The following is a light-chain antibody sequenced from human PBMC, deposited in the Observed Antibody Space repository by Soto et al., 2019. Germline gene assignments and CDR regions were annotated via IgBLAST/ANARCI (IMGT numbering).Light chain of an antibody. CDR2: EVS. Sequence: QSALTQPPSASGSPGQSVTISCTGTSSDVGGYNYVSWYQQHPGKAPKLMIYEVSKRPPGVPDRFSGSKSGNTASLTVSGLQAEDEADYYCSSYAGSNNQVFGGGTKLTVL. CDR1: SSDVGGYNY. V-gene: IGLV2-8*01. CDR3: SSYAGSNNQV. J-gene: IGLJ2*01.